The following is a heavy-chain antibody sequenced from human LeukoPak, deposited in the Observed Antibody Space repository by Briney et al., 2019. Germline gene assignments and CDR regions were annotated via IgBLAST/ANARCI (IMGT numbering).Heavy chain of an antibody. CDR3: ARDVGRSYDLDY. J-gene: IGHJ4*02. Sequence: ASVNVSFKASGYTFTIYGISWVRQAPGQGREGMGWISAYNGNTDYAQSLQGRVTMTIDTSTSTVYMELRSLRSDDTAVYYCARDVGRSYDLDYWGQGTLVTVSS. V-gene: IGHV1-18*01. CDR2: ISAYNGNT. D-gene: IGHD3-16*01. CDR1: GYTFTIYG.